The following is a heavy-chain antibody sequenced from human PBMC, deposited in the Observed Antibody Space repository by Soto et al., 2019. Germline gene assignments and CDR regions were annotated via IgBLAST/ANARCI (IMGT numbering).Heavy chain of an antibody. V-gene: IGHV5-51*01. Sequence: PGESLKISRQASGYRFTTYWIGCVRQRHGKGLEWVGIIYPGDSDVKYSPSFEGHITISVDRSDSTAYLQWTSLKASETAMYFCARHCDSSGHYPDYWGQGTQVTVSS. CDR2: IYPGDSDV. J-gene: IGHJ4*02. D-gene: IGHD3-22*01. CDR3: ARHCDSSGHYPDY. CDR1: GYRFTTYW.